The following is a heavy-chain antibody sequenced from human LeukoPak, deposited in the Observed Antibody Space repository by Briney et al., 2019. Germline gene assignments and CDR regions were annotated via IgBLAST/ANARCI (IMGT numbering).Heavy chain of an antibody. CDR2: IRYNGNNQ. CDR1: GFTFNNYG. D-gene: IGHD1-7*01. V-gene: IGHV3-30*02. Sequence: GGSLRLSCAASGFTFNNYGMHWVRQAPGKGLEWVAFIRYNGNNQYHADSVKGRFTISRDNSKNTLYLQMNSLRAEDTAVYYCAKRRGLELLYYYYMDVWGKGTTVTVSS. CDR3: AKRRGLELLYYYYMDV. J-gene: IGHJ6*03.